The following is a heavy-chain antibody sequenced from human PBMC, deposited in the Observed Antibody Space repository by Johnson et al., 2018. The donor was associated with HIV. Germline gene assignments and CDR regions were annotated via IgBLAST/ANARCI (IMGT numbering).Heavy chain of an antibody. D-gene: IGHD3-16*02. V-gene: IGHV3-66*03. Sequence: VQLVESGGGLIQPGGSLRLSCAASGFNVSSNYMSWVRQAPGKGLEWVSVLYSGGSTYSADSVKGRFTVPRDNSKNILYLEMKILRAEDTAVYYCAKVGGSHDYVWGSYPGNWGQGTMVIVSS. CDR1: GFNVSSNY. J-gene: IGHJ3*01. CDR2: LYSGGST. CDR3: AKVGGSHDYVWGSYPGN.